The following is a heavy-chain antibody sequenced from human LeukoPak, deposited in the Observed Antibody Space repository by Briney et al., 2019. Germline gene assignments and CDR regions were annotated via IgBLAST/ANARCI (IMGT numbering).Heavy chain of an antibody. CDR2: IYYSGST. CDR1: GGSISSGDYY. CDR3: ARDLSRKSSRWYFDY. Sequence: PSETLSLTCTVSGGSISSGDYYWSWIRQPPGKGLEWIGYIYYSGSTYYNPSLKSRVTISVDTSKNQFSLKLSSVTAADTAVYYCARDLSRKSSRWYFDYWGQGTLVTVSS. V-gene: IGHV4-30-4*08. J-gene: IGHJ4*02. D-gene: IGHD6-13*01.